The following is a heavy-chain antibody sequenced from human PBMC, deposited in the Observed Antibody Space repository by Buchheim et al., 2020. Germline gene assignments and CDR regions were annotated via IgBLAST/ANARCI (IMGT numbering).Heavy chain of an antibody. V-gene: IGHV3-30*18. CDR1: GFTFSAYG. J-gene: IGHJ6*02. CDR2: ISYDGRNE. CDR3: AKDFAGVSVYYYYGVDV. Sequence: QVQLVESGGGVVQPGRSLRLSCAASGFTFSAYGLHWVRQAPGKGLEWVAVISYDGRNEYYADSVKGRFTISRDNPKNTFYLQMNNLRADDTAMYYCAKDFAGVSVYYYYGVDVWGQGTT. D-gene: IGHD3-16*01.